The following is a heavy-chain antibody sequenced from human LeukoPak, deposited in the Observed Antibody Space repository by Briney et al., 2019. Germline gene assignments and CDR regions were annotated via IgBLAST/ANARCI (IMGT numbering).Heavy chain of an antibody. CDR2: ISSSGSTI. D-gene: IGHD1-7*01. Sequence: GGSLRLSCAASGFTVSSYEMNWVRQAPGKGLEWVSCISSSGSTIYYADSVKGRFTISRDNAKNSLYLQMNSLRAEDTAVYYCARELELFAFDIWGQGTMVTVSS. V-gene: IGHV3-48*03. CDR1: GFTVSSYE. J-gene: IGHJ3*02. CDR3: ARELELFAFDI.